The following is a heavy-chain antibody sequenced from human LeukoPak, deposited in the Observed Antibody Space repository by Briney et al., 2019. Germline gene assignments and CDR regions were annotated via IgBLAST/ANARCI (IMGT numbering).Heavy chain of an antibody. CDR1: GFTFSSAW. CDR3: TRENWYIDY. Sequence: GGSLRLSCAASGFTFSSAWMSWVRQAPGKGLEWVANVNQDGSGKYYVDSVKGRFTISRDNAKNSLYLQMNSLRAEDAAVYYCTRENWYIDYWGQGNLVTVSS. CDR2: VNQDGSGK. V-gene: IGHV3-7*01. J-gene: IGHJ4*02.